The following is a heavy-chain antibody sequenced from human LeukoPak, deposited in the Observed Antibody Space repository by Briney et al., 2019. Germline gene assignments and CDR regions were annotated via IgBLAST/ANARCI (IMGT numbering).Heavy chain of an antibody. J-gene: IGHJ5*02. V-gene: IGHV1-2*02. CDR3: ARFPRLGYCSSTSCYAWFDP. CDR2: INPNSGGT. D-gene: IGHD2-2*01. Sequence: EASVKVSCKASGYTFTGYYMHWVRQAPGQGLEWMGWINPNSGGTNYAQKFRGRVTMTRDTSISTAYVELSRLRSDDTAVYYCARFPRLGYCSSTSCYAWFDPWGQGTLVTVSS. CDR1: GYTFTGYY.